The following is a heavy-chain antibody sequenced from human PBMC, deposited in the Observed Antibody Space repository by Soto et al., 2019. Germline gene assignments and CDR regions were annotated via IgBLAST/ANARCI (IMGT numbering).Heavy chain of an antibody. CDR1: GFTFSSYA. CDR3: AKGHYYDSSYDY. D-gene: IGHD3-22*01. CDR2: ISGRGGST. V-gene: IGHV3-23*01. J-gene: IGHJ4*02. Sequence: SLRLSCAASGFTFSSYAMSWVRQAPGKGLEWVSAISGRGGSTYYADSVKGRFTISRDNSKNTLYLQMNSLRAEDTAVYYCAKGHYYDSSYDYWGQGTLVTVSS.